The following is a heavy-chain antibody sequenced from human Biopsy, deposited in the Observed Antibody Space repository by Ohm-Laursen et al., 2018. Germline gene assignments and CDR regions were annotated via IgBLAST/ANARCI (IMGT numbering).Heavy chain of an antibody. Sequence: SDTLSLTCTVSGASLSSHYWSWIRQPPGKGLEWLGYFYGSGNTYYNPSLKSRVTISVDPSKNQFSLKLNAVTAADTAVYYCARTPRDSFWSGSYKRGLWFDPWGQGTLVTVSS. CDR2: FYGSGNT. J-gene: IGHJ5*02. V-gene: IGHV4-59*07. CDR3: ARTPRDSFWSGSYKRGLWFDP. D-gene: IGHD3-3*01. CDR1: GASLSSHY.